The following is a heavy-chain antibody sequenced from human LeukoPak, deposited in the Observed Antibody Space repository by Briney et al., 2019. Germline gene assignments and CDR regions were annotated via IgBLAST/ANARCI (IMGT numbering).Heavy chain of an antibody. Sequence: PSETLSLTCTVSGGSISSSSYCWGWIRQPPGKGLEWIGSIYYSGSTYYNPSLKSRVTISVDTSKNQFSLKLSSVTAADTAVYYCSLNNYYDSSAPLQHWGQGTLVTVSS. CDR1: GGSISSSSYC. V-gene: IGHV4-39*07. CDR2: IYYSGST. D-gene: IGHD3-22*01. J-gene: IGHJ1*01. CDR3: SLNNYYDSSAPLQH.